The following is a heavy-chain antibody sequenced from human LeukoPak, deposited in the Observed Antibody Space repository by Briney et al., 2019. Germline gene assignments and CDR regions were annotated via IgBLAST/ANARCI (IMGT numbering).Heavy chain of an antibody. CDR3: ARDGSSWSPDY. D-gene: IGHD6-13*01. CDR2: INHSGST. J-gene: IGHJ4*02. Sequence: PSETLSLTCTVSGGSVSSADYYWSWIRQPPGKGLEWIGEINHSGSTNYNPSLKSRVTISVDTSKNQFSLKLSSVTAADTAVYYCARDGSSWSPDYWGQGTLVTVSS. CDR1: GGSVSSADYY. V-gene: IGHV4-34*01.